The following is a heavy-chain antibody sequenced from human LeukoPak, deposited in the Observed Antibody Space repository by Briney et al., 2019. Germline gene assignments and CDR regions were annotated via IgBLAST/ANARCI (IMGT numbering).Heavy chain of an antibody. D-gene: IGHD3-10*01. J-gene: IGHJ4*02. V-gene: IGHV5-10-1*01. Sequence: GESLKISCKGSGYSFTSYWISWVRQMPGKGLEWMGRIDPSDSYTNYSPSFQGHVTISADKSISTAYLQWSSLKASDTAMYYCARQSYYYGSGSYYEQDYRGQGTLVTVSS. CDR3: ARQSYYYGSGSYYEQDY. CDR2: IDPSDSYT. CDR1: GYSFTSYW.